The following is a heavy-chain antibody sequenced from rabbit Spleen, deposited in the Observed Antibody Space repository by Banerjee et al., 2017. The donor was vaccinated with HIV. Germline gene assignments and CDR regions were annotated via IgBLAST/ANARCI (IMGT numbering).Heavy chain of an antibody. CDR2: IDPVFGIT. CDR3: ARDGSGGSYFAL. V-gene: IGHV1S7*01. D-gene: IGHD8-1*01. CDR1: GFTLSSYY. J-gene: IGHJ4*01. Sequence: QLKESGGGLVQPGGSLQLSCKASGFTLSSYYMNWVRQAPGKGLEWIVYIDPVFGITDNASWVNGRFSISRENAQNTEFLQMTSLTAADTATYCCARDGSGGSYFALWGQGTLVTVS.